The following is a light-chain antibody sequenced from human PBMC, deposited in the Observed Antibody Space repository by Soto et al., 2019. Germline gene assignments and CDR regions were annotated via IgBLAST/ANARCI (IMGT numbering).Light chain of an antibody. V-gene: IGKV1D-12*01. CDR1: QGIRSW. J-gene: IGKJ5*01. Sequence: DIQMTQSPSSVSASVGDRVTITCRASQGIRSWLAWYQQKPGKAPKLLIYDASSLQSGVPSRFSGSGSGTDFTLTISSLQPEDFATYYCQQANSFPITFGQRTRLEIK. CDR2: DAS. CDR3: QQANSFPIT.